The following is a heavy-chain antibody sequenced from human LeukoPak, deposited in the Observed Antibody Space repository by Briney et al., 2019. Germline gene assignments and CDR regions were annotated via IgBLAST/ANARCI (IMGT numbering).Heavy chain of an antibody. V-gene: IGHV3-7*03. CDR2: IKQDGGEK. CDR1: GITFSSYW. J-gene: IGHJ4*02. CDR3: ARDGRPLDY. Sequence: PGGSLRLSCADSGITFSSYWMSWVRQAPGKGLEWVAKIKQDGGEKYYVDSVKGRFTISRDNAKNSLYLQTNNLRVEDTAVYYCARDGRPLDYWGQGTLVTVSS.